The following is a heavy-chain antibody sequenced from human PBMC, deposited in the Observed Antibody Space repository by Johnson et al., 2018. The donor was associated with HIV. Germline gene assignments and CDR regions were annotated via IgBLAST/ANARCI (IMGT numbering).Heavy chain of an antibody. CDR2: IKQDGSEK. J-gene: IGHJ3*02. Sequence: MQLVESGGALVPPGGSLRLSCAASGFTFSSYWMSWVRQAPGKGLESVANIKQDGSEKYYVDSVKGRFTISRDNAKNSLYLQMNSLRAEATAVYYCARGPSGGCYRGAFVIWGQGTMVTVSS. D-gene: IGHD6-19*01. CDR1: GFTFSSYW. CDR3: ARGPSGGCYRGAFVI. V-gene: IGHV3-7*04.